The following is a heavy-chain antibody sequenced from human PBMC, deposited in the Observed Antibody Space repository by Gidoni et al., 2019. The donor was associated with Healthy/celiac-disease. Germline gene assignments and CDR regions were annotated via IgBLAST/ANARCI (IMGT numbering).Heavy chain of an antibody. CDR3: AREAYYYDSSGPRRYFDY. V-gene: IGHV4-31*03. J-gene: IGHJ4*02. D-gene: IGHD3-22*01. CDR2: IYYSGST. Sequence: QVQLQESGPGLVKPSQTLSLTCTVPGGSISSGGYSWSWIRQHPGKGLEWIGYIYYSGSTYYNPSLKSRVTISVDTSKNQFSLKLSSVTAADTAVYYCAREAYYYDSSGPRRYFDYWGQGTLVTVSS. CDR1: GGSISSGGYS.